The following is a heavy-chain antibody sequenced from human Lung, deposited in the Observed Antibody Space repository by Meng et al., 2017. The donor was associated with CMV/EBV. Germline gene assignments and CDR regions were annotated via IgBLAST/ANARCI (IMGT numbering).Heavy chain of an antibody. CDR2: INPNTGDT. CDR3: ARSIVVVIATLDP. J-gene: IGHJ5*02. CDR1: GYTFTAYY. D-gene: IGHD2-21*01. Sequence: AXVXVSXXASGYTFTAYYLHWVRQAPGQGLEWMGWINPNTGDTNYAQKFQGRVTMTRDTSISTAYMELSSLTSDDTAVYYCARSIVVVIATLDPWGQGTLVTVSS. V-gene: IGHV1-2*02.